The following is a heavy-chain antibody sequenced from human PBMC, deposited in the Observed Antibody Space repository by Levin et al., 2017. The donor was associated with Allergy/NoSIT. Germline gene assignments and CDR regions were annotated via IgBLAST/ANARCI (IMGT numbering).Heavy chain of an antibody. CDR2: ISGSGGST. J-gene: IGHJ4*02. D-gene: IGHD1-26*01. Sequence: GESLKISCAASGFTFSSYAMSWVRQAPGKGLEWVSAISGSGGSTYYADSVKGRFTISRDNSKNTLYLQMNSLRAEDTAVYYCAKGLTKAIVGATKGYFDYWGQGTLVTVSA. CDR3: AKGLTKAIVGATKGYFDY. V-gene: IGHV3-23*01. CDR1: GFTFSSYA.